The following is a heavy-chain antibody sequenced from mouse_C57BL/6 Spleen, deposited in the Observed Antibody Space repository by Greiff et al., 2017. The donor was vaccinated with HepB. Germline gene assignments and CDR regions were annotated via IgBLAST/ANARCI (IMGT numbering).Heavy chain of an antibody. J-gene: IGHJ2*01. D-gene: IGHD1-1*01. V-gene: IGHV1-26*01. Sequence: EVQLQQSGPELVKPGASVKISCKASGYTFTDYYMNWVKQSHGKSLEWIGDINPNTGGTSYNQKFKGKATLTVDKSSSTAYMELRSLTSEDSADYYCAREDGSSPFDYWGQGTTLTVSS. CDR1: GYTFTDYY. CDR2: INPNTGGT. CDR3: AREDGSSPFDY.